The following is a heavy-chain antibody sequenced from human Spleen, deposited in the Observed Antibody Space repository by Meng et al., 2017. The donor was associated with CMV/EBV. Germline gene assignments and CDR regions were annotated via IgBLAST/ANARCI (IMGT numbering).Heavy chain of an antibody. CDR1: GFTFNNYA. CDR2: ISGSGDKT. J-gene: IGHJ4*02. CDR3: ATHPQLSFFGY. Sequence: CAASGFTFNNYAMSWVRQAPGKGLEWVSTISGSGDKTYYADSVKGRFTISRDNSKNTLYLQLNSLRVEDTAVYHCATHPQLSFFGYWGQGTLVTVSS. V-gene: IGHV3-23*01. D-gene: IGHD5-18*01.